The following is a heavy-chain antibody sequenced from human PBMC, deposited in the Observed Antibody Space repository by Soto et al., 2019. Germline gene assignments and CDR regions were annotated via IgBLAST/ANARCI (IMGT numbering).Heavy chain of an antibody. Sequence: GASVKVSCKASGGTFSSYAISWVRQAPGQGLEWMGGIIPIFGTANYAQKFQGRVTITADESTSTAYMELSSLRSEDTAVYYCARAATMVLRFLEWLPPDNYYYYGMDVWGQGTTVTVSS. J-gene: IGHJ6*02. D-gene: IGHD3-3*01. CDR3: ARAATMVLRFLEWLPPDNYYYYGMDV. CDR2: IIPIFGTA. V-gene: IGHV1-69*13. CDR1: GGTFSSYA.